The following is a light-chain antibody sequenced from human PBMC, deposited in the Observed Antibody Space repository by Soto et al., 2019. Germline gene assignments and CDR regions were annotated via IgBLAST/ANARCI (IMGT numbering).Light chain of an antibody. CDR3: QQCFSYPLT. CDR1: QGISSH. Sequence: AIRMTQSPSSFSASTGDRVTITCRASQGISSHLAWYQVKPGKAPRLLIYTASYLESGVPSRLSGSGSGTDLTITISYLQSEDFAVYYRQQCFSYPLTFGGGTKVEIK. CDR2: TAS. V-gene: IGKV1-8*01. J-gene: IGKJ4*01.